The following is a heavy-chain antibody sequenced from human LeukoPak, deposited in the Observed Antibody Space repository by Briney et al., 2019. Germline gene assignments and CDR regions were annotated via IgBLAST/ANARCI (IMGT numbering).Heavy chain of an antibody. J-gene: IGHJ6*03. D-gene: IGHD2-2*01. V-gene: IGHV3-21*01. Sequence: GGSLRLSCAASGFTFSSYSMNWVRQAPGKGLEWVSSISSSSSYIYHADSVRGRFTISRDNAKNSLYLQMNSLRAEDTAVYYCGGTAARTYNYMAFGGKGPRVPVS. CDR2: ISSSSSYI. CDR1: GFTFSSYS. CDR3: GGTAARTYNYMAF.